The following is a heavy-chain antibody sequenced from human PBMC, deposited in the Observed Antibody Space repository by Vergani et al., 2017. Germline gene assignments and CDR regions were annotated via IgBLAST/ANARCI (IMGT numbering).Heavy chain of an antibody. J-gene: IGHJ2*01. D-gene: IGHD3-3*02. V-gene: IGHV3-9*01. CDR1: GFTFDDYA. Sequence: EVQLVESGGGLVQPGRSLRLSCAASGFTFDDYAMHWVRKAPGKGLEWVSGFNWKSDSISYEDSVKGRFTISRDNAKNSLYLQMNSLRAEDTALYYCINVLASSGNYWYFDLWGRGTLVTVSS. CDR3: INVLASSGNYWYFDL. CDR2: FNWKSDSI.